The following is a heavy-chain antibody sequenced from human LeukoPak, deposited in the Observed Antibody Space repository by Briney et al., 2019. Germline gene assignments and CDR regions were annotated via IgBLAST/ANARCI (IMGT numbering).Heavy chain of an antibody. Sequence: GRSLRLSCAASGFTFSNYVMHWVRQAPGKGLEWVALISYDGSSKYYADSVKGRFTISRDNSKNTLYLQMNSLRAEDTALYYCAKDVKYNWNYIDYWGQGALVTVSS. CDR3: AKDVKYNWNYIDY. J-gene: IGHJ4*02. CDR1: GFTFSNYV. D-gene: IGHD1-20*01. CDR2: ISYDGSSK. V-gene: IGHV3-30*18.